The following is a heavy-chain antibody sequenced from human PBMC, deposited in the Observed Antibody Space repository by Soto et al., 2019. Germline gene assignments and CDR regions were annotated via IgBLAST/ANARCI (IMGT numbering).Heavy chain of an antibody. V-gene: IGHV3-23*01. CDR1: GFTFSSYA. J-gene: IGHJ4*02. Sequence: GGSLRLSCAASGFTFSSYAMSWVRQAPGKGLEWVSAISGSGGSTYYADSVKGRFTISRDNSKNTLYLQMNSLRAEDTAVYYCAKRPDYYDSSGYYFDYWGQGTLVTVSS. D-gene: IGHD3-22*01. CDR2: ISGSGGST. CDR3: AKRPDYYDSSGYYFDY.